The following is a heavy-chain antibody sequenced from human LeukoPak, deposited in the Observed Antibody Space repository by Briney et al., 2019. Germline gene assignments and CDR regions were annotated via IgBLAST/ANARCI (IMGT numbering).Heavy chain of an antibody. D-gene: IGHD5-12*01. CDR1: GGSISSGGYS. CDR2: IYHSGST. V-gene: IGHV4-30-2*01. J-gene: IGHJ4*02. CDR3: ARHSYSGYVKMAFDY. Sequence: PSETLSLTCAVSGGSISSGGYSWSWIRQPPGKGLEWIGYIYHSGSTYYNPSLKSRVTISVDTSKNQFSLKLSSVTAADTAVYYCARHSYSGYVKMAFDYWGQGTLDTVSS.